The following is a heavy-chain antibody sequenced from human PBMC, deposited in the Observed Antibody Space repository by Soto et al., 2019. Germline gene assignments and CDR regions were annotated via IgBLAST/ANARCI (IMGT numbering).Heavy chain of an antibody. Sequence: QITLKESGPTLVKPTQTLTLTCTFSGFSLSTSGVGVGWIRQPPGKALEWLALIYWDDDKRYSPSLKSRLTITKNTTKNQVVLTITNMDLVDTATYYCAHSYRGYPFDYGGQGPRVPVSS. CDR3: AHSYRGYPFDY. D-gene: IGHD5-12*01. J-gene: IGHJ4*02. CDR1: GFSLSTSGVG. V-gene: IGHV2-5*02. CDR2: IYWDDDK.